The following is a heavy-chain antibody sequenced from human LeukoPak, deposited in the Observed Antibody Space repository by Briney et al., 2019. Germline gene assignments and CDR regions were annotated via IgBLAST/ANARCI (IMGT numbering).Heavy chain of an antibody. J-gene: IGHJ3*01. D-gene: IGHD1-26*01. Sequence: GGSLRLSCAASGFTVSSNYMSWVRQAPGKGLEWVSVIYSGGSTYYADSVKGRFTISRDNSKNTLYLQMNSLRAEDTAVYYCAKIRTVGAGDAFDFWGQGTMVSVSS. V-gene: IGHV3-53*01. CDR3: AKIRTVGAGDAFDF. CDR1: GFTVSSNY. CDR2: IYSGGST.